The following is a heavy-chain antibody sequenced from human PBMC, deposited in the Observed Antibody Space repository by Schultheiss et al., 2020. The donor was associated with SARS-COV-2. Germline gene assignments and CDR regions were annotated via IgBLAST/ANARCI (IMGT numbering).Heavy chain of an antibody. J-gene: IGHJ6*02. CDR2: IYSGGST. CDR1: GFTFSNFG. D-gene: IGHD6-19*01. CDR3: ARGRSSGWLSDYYGMDV. V-gene: IGHV3-53*01. Sequence: GGSLRLSCATSGFTFSNFGMGWVRQAPGKGLEWVSVIYSGGSTYYADSVKGRFTISRHNSKNTLYLQMNNLRAQDTAVYYCARGRSSGWLSDYYGMDVWGQGTTVTVSS.